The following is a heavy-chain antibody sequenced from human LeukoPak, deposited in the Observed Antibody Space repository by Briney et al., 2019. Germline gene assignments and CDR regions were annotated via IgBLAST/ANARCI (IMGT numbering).Heavy chain of an antibody. CDR3: AKDFIAVAGWLNYFDY. CDR1: GFTFSSYG. Sequence: GGSLRLSCAASGFTFSSYGMHWVRQAPGKGLEWVAFIRYDGSNKYYADSVKGRFTISRDNSKNTLYLQMNSLRAEDTAVYYCAKDFIAVAGWLNYFDYWGQGTLVTVSS. V-gene: IGHV3-30*02. CDR2: IRYDGSNK. J-gene: IGHJ4*02. D-gene: IGHD6-19*01.